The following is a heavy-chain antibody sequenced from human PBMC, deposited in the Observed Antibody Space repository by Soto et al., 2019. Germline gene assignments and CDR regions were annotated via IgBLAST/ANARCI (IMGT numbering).Heavy chain of an antibody. CDR3: ARATAYDILTGYYHHPYYFDY. CDR2: IYSGGST. Sequence: PGGSLRLSCAASGFTVSSNYMSWVREAPGKGLGWVSVIYSGGSTYYADSVKGRFTISRDNSKNTLYLQMNSLRAEDTAVYYCARATAYDILTGYYHHPYYFDYWGQGTLVTSPQ. J-gene: IGHJ4*02. V-gene: IGHV3-53*01. D-gene: IGHD3-9*01. CDR1: GFTVSSNY.